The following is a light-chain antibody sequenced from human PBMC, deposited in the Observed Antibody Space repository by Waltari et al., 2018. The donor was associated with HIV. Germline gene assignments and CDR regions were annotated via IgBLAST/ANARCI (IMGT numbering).Light chain of an antibody. CDR3: SSYTSSSSYV. V-gene: IGLV2-14*01. CDR1: SSDVGGYNY. J-gene: IGLJ1*01. CDR2: DVS. Sequence: QSALTQPTSVSGSPGQSITISCTGTSSDVGGYNYVSWYQQHPGKAPKLMIYDVSNRPSGVSIRCSGSKSGNTASLTISGLQAEDEADYYCSSYTSSSSYVFGTGTKVTVL.